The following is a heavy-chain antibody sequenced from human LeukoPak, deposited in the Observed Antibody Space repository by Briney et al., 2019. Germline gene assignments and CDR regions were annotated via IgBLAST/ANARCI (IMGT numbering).Heavy chain of an antibody. CDR2: IYYSGST. Sequence: SETLSLTCTVSGGSISSSSYYWGWIRQPPGKGLEWIGSIYYSGSTYYNPSLKSRVTISVDTSKNQFSLKLSSVTAADTAVYYCARDRLGGSSGYYLDYWGQGTLVTVSS. V-gene: IGHV4-39*02. D-gene: IGHD3-22*01. J-gene: IGHJ4*02. CDR1: GGSISSSSYY. CDR3: ARDRLGGSSGYYLDY.